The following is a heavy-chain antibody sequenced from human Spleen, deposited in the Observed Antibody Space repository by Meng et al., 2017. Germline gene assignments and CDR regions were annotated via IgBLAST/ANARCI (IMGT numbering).Heavy chain of an antibody. D-gene: IGHD6-13*01. Sequence: QVQLGQSGAEVKKPGASGKVSCKPSGYTFAAYWIHWLRQAPGQGLEWMGRIDPNNDHTQYAQNFQGRVTMTSDTSISTVYMELNGLRSDDTAVYYCARDEDISAAGKLFGDYWGQGTLVTVSS. V-gene: IGHV1-2*06. J-gene: IGHJ4*02. CDR3: ARDEDISAAGKLFGDY. CDR1: GYTFAAYW. CDR2: IDPNNDHT.